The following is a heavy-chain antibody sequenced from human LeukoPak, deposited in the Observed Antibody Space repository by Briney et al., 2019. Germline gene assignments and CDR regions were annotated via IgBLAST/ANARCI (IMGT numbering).Heavy chain of an antibody. CDR2: TSGSGGST. J-gene: IGHJ6*02. V-gene: IGHV3-23*01. D-gene: IGHD6-13*01. CDR3: AKGGSSWYDSYYYYGMDV. Sequence: GGSLRLSCAASGFTFSSYAMSWVRQAPGKGLEWVSDTSGSGGSTYYADSVKGRFTISRDNSKNTLYLQMNSLRAEDTAVYYCAKGGSSWYDSYYYYGMDVWGQGTTVTVSS. CDR1: GFTFSSYA.